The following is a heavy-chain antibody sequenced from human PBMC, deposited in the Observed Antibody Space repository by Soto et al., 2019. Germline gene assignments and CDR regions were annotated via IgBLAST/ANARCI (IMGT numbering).Heavy chain of an antibody. CDR1: GFTFSSYG. CDR3: AKDRVTMVRGVIITGYYGMDV. Sequence: QPGGSLRLSCAASGFTFSSYGMHWVRQAPGKGLEWVAVISYDGSNKYYADSVKGRFTISRDNSKNTLYLQMNSLRAEDTAVYYCAKDRVTMVRGVIITGYYGMDVWGQGTTVTVSS. V-gene: IGHV3-30*18. CDR2: ISYDGSNK. D-gene: IGHD3-10*01. J-gene: IGHJ6*02.